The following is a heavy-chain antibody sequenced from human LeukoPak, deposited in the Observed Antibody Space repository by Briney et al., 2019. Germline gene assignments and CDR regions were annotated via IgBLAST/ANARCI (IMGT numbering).Heavy chain of an antibody. CDR1: GFTFSSYA. CDR2: ISYDGSNT. CDR3: ARGPNMIVVVITTLVGAFDI. J-gene: IGHJ3*02. V-gene: IGHV3-30-3*01. Sequence: GGSLRLSCAASGFTFSSYAMHWVRQAPGKGLDWVAVISYDGSNTYYADPVKGRFTISRDNSKNTLYLQMNSLRAEDTAVYYCARGPNMIVVVITTLVGAFDIWGQGTMVTVSS. D-gene: IGHD3-22*01.